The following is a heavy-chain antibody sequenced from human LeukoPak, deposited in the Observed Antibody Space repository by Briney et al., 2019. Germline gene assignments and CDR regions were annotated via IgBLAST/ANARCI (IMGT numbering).Heavy chain of an antibody. CDR3: ASYRDGYNYFDY. Sequence: SVKVSCKASGGTFSSYAISWVRQAPGQGLEWMGGIIPIFGTANYAQKFQGRVTITADKSTSTAYMELSSLRSEDTAVYYCASYRDGYNYFDYWGQGTLVTVSS. V-gene: IGHV1-69*06. CDR2: IIPIFGTA. CDR1: GGTFSSYA. D-gene: IGHD5-24*01. J-gene: IGHJ4*02.